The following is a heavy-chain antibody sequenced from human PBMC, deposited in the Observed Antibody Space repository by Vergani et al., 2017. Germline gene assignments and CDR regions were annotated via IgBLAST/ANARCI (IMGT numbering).Heavy chain of an antibody. V-gene: IGHV4-59*01. D-gene: IGHD3-10*01. CDR2: IYYSGST. CDR1: GGSISSYY. Sequence: QVQLQESGPGLVKPSETLSLTCTVSGGSISSYYWSWIRQPPGKGLEWIGYIYYSGSTNYNPYLKGRVTIAVATSKNQFSLKLSSVTAADTAVYYCARSFGFGEYYYYGMDVWGQGTTVTVSS. J-gene: IGHJ6*02. CDR3: ARSFGFGEYYYYGMDV.